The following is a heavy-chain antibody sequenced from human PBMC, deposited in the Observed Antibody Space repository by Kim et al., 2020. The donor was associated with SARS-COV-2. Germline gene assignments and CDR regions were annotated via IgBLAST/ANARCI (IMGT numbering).Heavy chain of an antibody. Sequence: GSLRLSCAASGFTFSSYGMHWVRQAPGKGLEWVAVIWYDGSNKYYADSVKGRFTISRDNSKNTLYLQMNSLRAEDTAVYYCARDSYYYGSGSYYVGYYYYYMDVWGKGTTVTVSS. CDR2: IWYDGSNK. CDR3: ARDSYYYGSGSYYVGYYYYYMDV. CDR1: GFTFSSYG. V-gene: IGHV3-33*01. D-gene: IGHD3-10*01. J-gene: IGHJ6*03.